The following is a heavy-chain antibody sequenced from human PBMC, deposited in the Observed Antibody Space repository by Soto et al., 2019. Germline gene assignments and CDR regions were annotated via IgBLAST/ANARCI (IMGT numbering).Heavy chain of an antibody. J-gene: IGHJ6*03. CDR1: GYTFTGYY. CDR3: AKSLVFVDHAYMDV. Sequence: ASVKVSCKASGYTFTGYYMHWVRQAPGQGLEWMGWINPNSGGTNYAQKFQGWVTMTRDTSISTAYMELSRLRSDDTAVYYCAKSLVFVDHAYMDVWGKGTTVTVSS. CDR2: INPNSGGT. V-gene: IGHV1-2*04. D-gene: IGHD2-21*01.